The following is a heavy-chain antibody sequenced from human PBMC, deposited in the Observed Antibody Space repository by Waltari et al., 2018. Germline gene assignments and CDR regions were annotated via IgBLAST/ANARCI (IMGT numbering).Heavy chain of an antibody. CDR1: GFNVSQTY. J-gene: IGHJ2*01. Sequence: EVRLVESGGDLTRPGASLRLACAASGFNVSQTYMSWIRQAPGKGVEVLAISHSGARKSGRTTLYADSVRGRVTTSRDNDRIILYLQMKSLRVDDTAIYYCARVLEGADEYFDLWGRGTLVTVSS. D-gene: IGHD3-16*01. V-gene: IGHV3-53*01. CDR2: SHSGARKSGRTT. CDR3: ARVLEGADEYFDL.